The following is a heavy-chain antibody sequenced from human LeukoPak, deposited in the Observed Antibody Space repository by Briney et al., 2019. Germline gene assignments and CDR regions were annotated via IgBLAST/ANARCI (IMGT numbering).Heavy chain of an antibody. CDR1: GGSITDYY. V-gene: IGHV4-59*08. CDR2: IYYSGST. Sequence: SETLSLTCTVSGGSITDYYWAWIRQPPGKGLEWIGFIYYSGSTNYNPSLKTRATLSVDTSKNQFSLKLNSVTAADTAVYYCARAVISFGGVIAKGFDYWGQGTLVTISS. CDR3: ARAVISFGGVIAKGFDY. D-gene: IGHD3-16*02. J-gene: IGHJ4*02.